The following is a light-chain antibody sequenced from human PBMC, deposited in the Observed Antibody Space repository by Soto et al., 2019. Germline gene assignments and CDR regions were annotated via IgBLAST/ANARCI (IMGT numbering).Light chain of an antibody. V-gene: IGKV3-20*01. J-gene: IGKJ1*01. CDR1: QSVSSTY. CDR3: QQYGGSRWT. CDR2: GAS. Sequence: EIVLTQSPGTLSLAPGERATLSCRASQSVSSTYLAWYQQKPGQAPRLLIYGASNRATGIPDRFSGSGSVTDFTLTISRLEPEDFAVYYCQQYGGSRWTFGQGTRVDI.